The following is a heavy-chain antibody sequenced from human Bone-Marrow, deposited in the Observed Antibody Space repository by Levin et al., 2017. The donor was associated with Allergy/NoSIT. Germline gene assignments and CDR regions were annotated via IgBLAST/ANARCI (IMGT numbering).Heavy chain of an antibody. CDR1: GGSFGNYA. J-gene: IGHJ6*02. D-gene: IGHD2-15*01. CDR2: IIPNLGTT. V-gene: IGHV1-69*13. CDR3: AREVVLLRQSSGMDV. Sequence: VASVKVSCKASGGSFGNYAVMWLRQAPGQGLEWMGVIIPNLGTTDYAQKFQGRVTITADESTSTGYMELSSLTSDDTAVYFCAREVVLLRQSSGMDVWGQGTKVTVSS.